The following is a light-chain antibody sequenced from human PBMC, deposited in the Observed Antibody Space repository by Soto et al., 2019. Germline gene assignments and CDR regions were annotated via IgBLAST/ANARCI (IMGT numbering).Light chain of an antibody. Sequence: EIVLTQSPATLSLSPGERATLSCRASQSVNRYLAWYQQKPGQTPRLLIYDTSNRATGIPARFSGSGSGTDFTLTISSTEPEDFAVYYCQQRINWPLTFGGGTKVEYK. CDR1: QSVNRY. V-gene: IGKV3-11*01. CDR3: QQRINWPLT. J-gene: IGKJ4*01. CDR2: DTS.